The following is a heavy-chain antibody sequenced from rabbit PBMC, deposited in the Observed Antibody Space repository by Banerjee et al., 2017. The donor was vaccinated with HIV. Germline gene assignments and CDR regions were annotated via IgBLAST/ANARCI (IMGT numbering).Heavy chain of an antibody. CDR2: IYAGSSGTT. V-gene: IGHV1S40*01. CDR1: GFDLSSYYD. J-gene: IGHJ4*01. D-gene: IGHD4-1*01. Sequence: EESGGGLFQPGGSLTLTCTASGFDLSSYYDMCWVRQAPGKGLEWIACIYAGSSGTTRYASWAKGRFTISKASSTTVTLQMTSLTAADTASYFCARDLAGVIGWNFNLWGPGTLVTVS. CDR3: ARDLAGVIGWNFNL.